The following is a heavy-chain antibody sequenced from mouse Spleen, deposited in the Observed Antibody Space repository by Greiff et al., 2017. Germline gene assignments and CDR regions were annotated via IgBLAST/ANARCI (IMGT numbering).Heavy chain of an antibody. V-gene: IGHV5-16*01. D-gene: IGHD4-1*02. CDR1: GFTFSDYY. CDR2: INYDGSST. CDR3: ARENQLGLFAY. Sequence: EVQVVESGGGLVQPGSSMKLSCTASGFTFSDYYMAWVRQVPEKGLEWVANINYDGSSTYYLDSLKSRFIISRDNAKNILYLQMSSLKSEDTATYYCARENQLGLFAYWGQGTLVTVSA. J-gene: IGHJ3*01.